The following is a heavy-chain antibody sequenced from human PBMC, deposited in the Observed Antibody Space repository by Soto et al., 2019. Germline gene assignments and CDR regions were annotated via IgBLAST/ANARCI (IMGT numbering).Heavy chain of an antibody. D-gene: IGHD2-15*01. J-gene: IGHJ5*02. CDR2: IYYSGST. CDR3: LLFLLAPAAVVAAINWFDP. Sequence: SETLSLTCTVSGGSISSSSYYWGWIRQPPGKGLEWIGSIYYSGSTYYNPSLVSRVSIYVDSAQNQFSVKLGSVICADTAVYYFLLFLLAPAAVVAAINWFDPWGQGTLVIDSS. CDR1: GGSISSSSYY. V-gene: IGHV4-39*01.